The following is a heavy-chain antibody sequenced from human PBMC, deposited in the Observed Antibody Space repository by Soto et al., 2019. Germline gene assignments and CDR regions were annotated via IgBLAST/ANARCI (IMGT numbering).Heavy chain of an antibody. J-gene: IGHJ4*02. Sequence: GWSLRLSCAASGFMFNNYAMSWVRQAPGKGLEWVSTVSVSGGTTYYADSLKGRFTISRDNSKKTVYLQMNRLRADDTAIYYCAKGLYYYDSSGYRLFDYWGQGTLVTASS. CDR3: AKGLYYYDSSGYRLFDY. CDR2: VSVSGGTT. CDR1: GFMFNNYA. V-gene: IGHV3-23*01. D-gene: IGHD3-22*01.